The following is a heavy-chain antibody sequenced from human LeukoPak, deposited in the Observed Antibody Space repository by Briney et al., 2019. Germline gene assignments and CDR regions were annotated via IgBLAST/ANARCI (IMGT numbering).Heavy chain of an antibody. D-gene: IGHD5-18*01. V-gene: IGHV5-51*01. CDR3: ARLGTAVVARFFDY. Sequence: GESLQISCKGSGYCFTSYWIAWVRQMPGAGLEWMGRIYPGDSDPRYSPSLQGQVTISADKSISTAYLQWSGLKASDTAMYHCARLGTAVVARFFDYWGQGTLVTVSS. CDR1: GYCFTSYW. CDR2: IYPGDSDP. J-gene: IGHJ4*02.